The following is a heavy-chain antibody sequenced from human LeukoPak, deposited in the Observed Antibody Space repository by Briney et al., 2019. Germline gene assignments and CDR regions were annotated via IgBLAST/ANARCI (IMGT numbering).Heavy chain of an antibody. J-gene: IGHJ5*02. CDR2: ISYDGSNK. D-gene: IGHD1-26*01. CDR1: GFTFSSYA. CDR3: ARPHEPLRCGLGWDKVWFDP. Sequence: GGSLRLSCAASGFTFSSYAMHWVRQAPGKGLEWVAVISYDGSNKYYADSVKGRFTISRDNSKNTLYLQMNSLRAEDTAVYYCARPHEPLRCGLGWDKVWFDPWGQGTLVTVSS. V-gene: IGHV3-30*04.